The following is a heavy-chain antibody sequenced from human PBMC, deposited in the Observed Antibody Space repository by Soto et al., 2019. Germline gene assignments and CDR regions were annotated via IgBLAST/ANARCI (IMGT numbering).Heavy chain of an antibody. CDR2: IYYSGST. CDR3: ATSTNGGDAFDI. J-gene: IGHJ3*02. D-gene: IGHD3-10*01. CDR1: GGSMRSYY. V-gene: IGHV4-59*01. Sequence: SETLALTSTVSGGSMRSYYWSWIRQPPGKGLEWIGYIYYSGSTNYNPSLKSRVTISVDTSKNQFSLKLSSVTAADTAVYYCATSTNGGDAFDIWGQGTMVTVSS.